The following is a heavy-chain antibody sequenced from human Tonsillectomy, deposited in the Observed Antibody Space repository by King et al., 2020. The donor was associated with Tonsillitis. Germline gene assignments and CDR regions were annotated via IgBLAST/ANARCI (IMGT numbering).Heavy chain of an antibody. Sequence: VQLQQGGAGLLKPSETLSLTCALYGGSLSGYFWSWIRQPPGKGLEWIGEVNHSGGANYNSSLKSRVTISVDTSKNQVSLKLSSVTAADTAVYYCARGGGSGXYLYSDYWGQGTLVTVSS. D-gene: IGHD3-10*01. J-gene: IGHJ4*02. CDR3: ARGGGSGXYLYSDY. CDR1: GGSLSGYF. CDR2: VNHSGGA. V-gene: IGHV4-34*01.